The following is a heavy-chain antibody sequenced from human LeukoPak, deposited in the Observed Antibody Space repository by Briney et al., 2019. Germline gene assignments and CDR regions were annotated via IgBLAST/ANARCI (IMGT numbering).Heavy chain of an antibody. Sequence: ASVKVSCKASGYTFTSYYMHWVRQAPGQGLEWMGVINPSGGSTSYAQKFQGRGTMTRDTSTSTVYMELSSLRSEDTAVYYCARDSMPDSPMVRGVIIYYYYYGMDVWGKGTTVTVSS. CDR2: INPSGGST. J-gene: IGHJ6*04. CDR3: ARDSMPDSPMVRGVIIYYYYYGMDV. D-gene: IGHD3-10*01. CDR1: GYTFTSYY. V-gene: IGHV1-46*01.